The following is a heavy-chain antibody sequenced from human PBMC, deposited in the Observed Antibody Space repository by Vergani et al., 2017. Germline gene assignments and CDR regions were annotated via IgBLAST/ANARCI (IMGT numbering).Heavy chain of an antibody. Sequence: QVQLQQWGAGLLKPSETLSLTCAVYGGSFSGYYWSWIRQPPGKGLEWIGEINHSGSTNYNPSLKSRVTISVDTSKNQFSLKLSSVTAADTAVYYCASEGAGRGAFDIWGQGTMVTVSS. CDR2: INHSGST. CDR1: GGSFSGYY. V-gene: IGHV4-34*01. CDR3: ASEGAGRGAFDI. J-gene: IGHJ3*02. D-gene: IGHD1-26*01.